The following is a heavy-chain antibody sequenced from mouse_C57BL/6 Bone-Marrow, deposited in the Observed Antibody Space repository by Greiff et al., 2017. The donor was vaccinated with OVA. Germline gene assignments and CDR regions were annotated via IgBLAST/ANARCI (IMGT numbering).Heavy chain of an antibody. CDR3: ARGSSYGDYAMDY. J-gene: IGHJ4*01. CDR2: SYPRSGNT. Sequence: VQGVESGAELARPGASVKLSCKASGYTFTSYGISWVKQRTGQGLEWIGESYPRSGNTYYNEKFKGKATLTADKSSSTAYMELRSLTSEDSAVYFCARGSSYGDYAMDYWGQGTSVTVSS. CDR1: GYTFTSYG. V-gene: IGHV1-81*01. D-gene: IGHD1-1*01.